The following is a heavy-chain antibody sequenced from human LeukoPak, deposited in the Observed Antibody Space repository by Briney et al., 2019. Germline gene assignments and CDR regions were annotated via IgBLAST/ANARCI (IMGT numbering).Heavy chain of an antibody. Sequence: SVKVSCKASGGTFSSYAISWVRQAPGQGLEWMGGIIPIFGTANYAQKFQGRVTITADESTSTAYMELSSLRSEDTAVYYCARRGDYDFWSGCPNHYYMDVWGQGTTVTVSS. CDR3: ARRGDYDFWSGCPNHYYMDV. J-gene: IGHJ6*03. CDR1: GGTFSSYA. V-gene: IGHV1-69*13. CDR2: IIPIFGTA. D-gene: IGHD3-3*01.